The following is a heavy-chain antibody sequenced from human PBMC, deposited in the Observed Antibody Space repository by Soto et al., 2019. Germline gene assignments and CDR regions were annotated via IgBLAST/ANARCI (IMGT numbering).Heavy chain of an antibody. CDR3: AAQGQGFLEGPLDF. Sequence: GGSLRLSCAAFGLTLSTSSMNWVRQAPGRGLEWISVISGRDGVTHYTDSVKGRSTISRDNPKSTLYLQINSLRAEEMTLYYYAAQGQGFLEGPLDFWDPGTLDTVSS. J-gene: IGHJ4*01. CDR2: ISGRDGVT. V-gene: IGHV3-23*01. CDR1: GLTLSTSS.